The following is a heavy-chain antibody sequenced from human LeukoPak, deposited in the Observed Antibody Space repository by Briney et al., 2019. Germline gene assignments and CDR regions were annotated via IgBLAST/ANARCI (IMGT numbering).Heavy chain of an antibody. D-gene: IGHD4-23*01. Sequence: SETLSLTCSVSGGSMRSDSSFWSWIRQPAGKGLEWIGRIYATGNTNYNPSLERRVTISVDTSKNQFSLELTSVTAADTAVYYCARELGGDYGGYSPWGQGTLVTVSS. CDR2: IYATGNT. CDR1: GGSMRSDSSF. J-gene: IGHJ5*02. V-gene: IGHV4-61*02. CDR3: ARELGGDYGGYSP.